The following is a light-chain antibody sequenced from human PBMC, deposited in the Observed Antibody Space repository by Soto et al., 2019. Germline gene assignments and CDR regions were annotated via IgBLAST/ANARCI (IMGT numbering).Light chain of an antibody. CDR1: QGISSY. CDR3: QQYYSSPRP. V-gene: IGKV1-8*01. J-gene: IGKJ1*01. Sequence: AIRMTQSPSSFSASTGDRVTITCRASQGISSYLAWYQQKPGEAPKLLIYAASTLQSGVPSRFSGSGSGTDFTPTISSLQSEDFAPYYWQQYYSSPRPSGQGTKV. CDR2: AAS.